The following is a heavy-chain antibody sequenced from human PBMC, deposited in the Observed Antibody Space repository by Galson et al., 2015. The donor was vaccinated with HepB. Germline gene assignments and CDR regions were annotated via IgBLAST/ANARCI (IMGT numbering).Heavy chain of an antibody. V-gene: IGHV3-48*02. D-gene: IGHD3-9*01. Sequence: SLRLSCAASGFTFSSYSMNWVRQAPGKGLEWVSYISSSSSTIYYADSVKGRFTISRDNAKNSLYLQMNSLRDEDTAVYYCARPLRYFDWLSRNAFDIWGQGTMVTVSS. J-gene: IGHJ3*02. CDR1: GFTFSSYS. CDR2: ISSSSSTI. CDR3: ARPLRYFDWLSRNAFDI.